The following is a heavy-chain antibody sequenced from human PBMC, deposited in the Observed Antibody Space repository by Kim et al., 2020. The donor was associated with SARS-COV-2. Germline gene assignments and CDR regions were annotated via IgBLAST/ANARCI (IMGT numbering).Heavy chain of an antibody. CDR2: IYPGDSDT. Sequence: GESLKISCKGSGYSFTSYWIGWVRQMPGKGLEWMGIIYPGDSDTRYSPSFQGQVTISADKSISTAYLQWSSLKASDTAMYYCARGGSISVAGVVFDYWGQGTLVTVSS. V-gene: IGHV5-51*01. J-gene: IGHJ4*02. D-gene: IGHD6-19*01. CDR1: GYSFTSYW. CDR3: ARGGSISVAGVVFDY.